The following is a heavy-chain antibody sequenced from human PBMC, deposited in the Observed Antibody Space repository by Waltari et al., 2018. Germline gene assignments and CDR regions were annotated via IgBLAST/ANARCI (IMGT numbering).Heavy chain of an antibody. J-gene: IGHJ5*02. D-gene: IGHD2-21*02. Sequence: QLRLQESGPGLVQPSDTLSLPCPVSGGSISSPNYYWGWIRQPPGKGLEWFGSIYYSGNTYYNPSFKRRVTMSADTSKNQFSLKLSSVTAADTAVYYCARHQDWVVVSATWFDPWGQGTLVTVSS. CDR3: ARHQDWVVVSATWFDP. CDR2: IYYSGNT. V-gene: IGHV4-39*01. CDR1: GGSISSPNYY.